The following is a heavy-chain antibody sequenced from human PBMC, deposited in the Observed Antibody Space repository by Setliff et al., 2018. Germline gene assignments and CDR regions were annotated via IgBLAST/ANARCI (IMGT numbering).Heavy chain of an antibody. V-gene: IGHV4-4*07. D-gene: IGHD3-3*01. Sequence: TLSLTCTVSGGSISSYYWSWIRQPAGKGLEWIGRIYTSGSTNYNPSLKSRVTMSVDTSKNQFSLKLSSVTAADTAVYYCARSYYNFWSGYYRVNWFDPWGQGTLVTVS. CDR2: IYTSGST. CDR1: GGSISSYY. J-gene: IGHJ5*02. CDR3: ARSYYNFWSGYYRVNWFDP.